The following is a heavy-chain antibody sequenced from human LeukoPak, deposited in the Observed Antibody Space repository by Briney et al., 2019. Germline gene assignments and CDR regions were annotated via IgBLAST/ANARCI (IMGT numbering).Heavy chain of an antibody. D-gene: IGHD3-3*01. V-gene: IGHV3-23*01. Sequence: GGSLRLSCAASGFTFRTYWMTWVRQAPGKGLEWVSAISGSGGSTYSADSVKGRFTISRDNSKNTLYLQMNSLRAEDTAVYYCAKLGASVFGVVTDRFDYWGQGTLVTVSS. CDR1: GFTFRTYW. J-gene: IGHJ4*02. CDR2: ISGSGGST. CDR3: AKLGASVFGVVTDRFDY.